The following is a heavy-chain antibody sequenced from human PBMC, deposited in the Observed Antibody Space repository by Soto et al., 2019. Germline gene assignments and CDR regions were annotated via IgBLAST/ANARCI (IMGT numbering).Heavy chain of an antibody. D-gene: IGHD4-17*01. Sequence: EVQLLESGGGLVQPGGSLRLSCAASGFTFSSYAMSWVRQAPGKGLEWVSAISGSGGSTYYADSVKGRFTISRDNSKNTLYLQMNSLRAEDRAVYYCAIPVDYGDHYFDYWGQGTLVTVSS. CDR3: AIPVDYGDHYFDY. J-gene: IGHJ4*02. CDR2: ISGSGGST. V-gene: IGHV3-23*01. CDR1: GFTFSSYA.